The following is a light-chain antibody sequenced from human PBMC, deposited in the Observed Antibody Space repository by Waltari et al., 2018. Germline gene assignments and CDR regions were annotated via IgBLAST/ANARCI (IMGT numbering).Light chain of an antibody. CDR1: QSVLHHSHNKNY. Sequence: DIVMTQSPDSLAVSLGARATIRCKSRQSVLHHSHNKNYLAWYQQKPGQPPRLLIYWASTRESGVPDRFSGSGSGSDFTLTISSLQAEDVAVYYCQQYYTTPTWTFGQGTKVEIK. CDR2: WAS. CDR3: QQYYTTPTWT. V-gene: IGKV4-1*01. J-gene: IGKJ1*01.